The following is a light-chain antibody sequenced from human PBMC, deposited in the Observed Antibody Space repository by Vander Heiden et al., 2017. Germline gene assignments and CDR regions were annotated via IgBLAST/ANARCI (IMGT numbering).Light chain of an antibody. CDR3: QQYNRYPYT. J-gene: IGKJ2*01. V-gene: IGKV1-16*01. CDR2: AAS. Sequence: DIQMTQSPSPLSASLGDSPTITCTPSQGIRNYLAWFQQKPEKAPKSLIYAASSLQGGVPSMFSGSGSGTDFTLTISSLQAEDFATYCCQQYNRYPYTFGQGTKLEI. CDR1: QGIRNY.